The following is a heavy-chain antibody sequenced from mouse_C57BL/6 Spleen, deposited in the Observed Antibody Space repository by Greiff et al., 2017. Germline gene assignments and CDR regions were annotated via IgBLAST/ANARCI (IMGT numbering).Heavy chain of an antibody. D-gene: IGHD2-4*01. V-gene: IGHV1-82*01. CDR3: ARKDYDWFAY. Sequence: QVQLQQSGPELVKPGASVKISCKASGYAFSSSWMNWVKQRPGKGLEWIGRIYPGDGDTNYNGKFKGKATLTADKSSSTAYMQLSSLTSEDSAVYCCARKDYDWFAYWGQGTLVTVSA. J-gene: IGHJ3*01. CDR2: IYPGDGDT. CDR1: GYAFSSSW.